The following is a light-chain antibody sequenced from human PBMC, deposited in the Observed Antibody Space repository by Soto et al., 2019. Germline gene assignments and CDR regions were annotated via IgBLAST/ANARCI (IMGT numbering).Light chain of an antibody. V-gene: IGKV3-11*01. J-gene: IGKJ2*01. CDR3: QLRSNWPPTYT. Sequence: EIVLTQSPATLSLSPGERATLSCRASQSVSSYLAWYQQKPGQAPRLLIYDASNRATGIPARFSGSGSGTDFTLTISSLEPEDFAVYYCQLRSNWPPTYTFGQGTKLEIK. CDR1: QSVSSY. CDR2: DAS.